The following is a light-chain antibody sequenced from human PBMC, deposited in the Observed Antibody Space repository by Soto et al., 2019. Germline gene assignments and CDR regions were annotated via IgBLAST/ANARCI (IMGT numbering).Light chain of an antibody. CDR3: QQRSNWPPVT. CDR2: DAS. V-gene: IGKV3-11*01. J-gene: IGKJ4*01. Sequence: EIVLTQSPATLSLSQGERAPLSCRASQSVSNYLAWYQQKPGQAPRHLIYDASNRASGIPARFSGSGSGTDFTLTISSRDPEDFAVYYCQQRSNWPPVTFGGGTKVDIK. CDR1: QSVSNY.